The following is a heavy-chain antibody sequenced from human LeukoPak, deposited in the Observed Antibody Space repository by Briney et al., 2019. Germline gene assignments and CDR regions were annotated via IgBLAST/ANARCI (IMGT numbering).Heavy chain of an antibody. D-gene: IGHD3-9*01. CDR1: GGSISSYY. CDR2: IYYSGST. V-gene: IGHV4-59*01. J-gene: IGHJ6*03. CDR3: ARVSWFPGSSYYYMDV. Sequence: PSETLSLTCTVSGGSISSYYWSWIRQPPGKGLEWIGYIYYSGSTNYNPSLKSRVTISVDTSKTQFSLKLSSATAADTAVYYCARVSWFPGSSYYYMDVWGKGTTVTVSS.